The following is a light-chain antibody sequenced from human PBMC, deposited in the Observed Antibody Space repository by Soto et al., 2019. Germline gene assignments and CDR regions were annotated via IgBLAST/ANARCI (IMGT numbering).Light chain of an antibody. CDR2: GAS. CDR1: QSVSSN. CDR3: QQYNNWPLT. Sequence: EIVMTQSPATLSASPGERATLSCRASQSVSSNLAWYQQKPGQAPRLLIYGASTRATGIPARFSVIVSWTEFTLTISSLQSEDLAVYYCQQYNNWPLTFVGGTKVDIK. J-gene: IGKJ4*01. V-gene: IGKV3-15*01.